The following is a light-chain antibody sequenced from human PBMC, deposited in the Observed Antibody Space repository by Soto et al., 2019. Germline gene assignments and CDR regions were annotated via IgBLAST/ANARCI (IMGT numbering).Light chain of an antibody. Sequence: EIVMTQTPLSLSVTPGQPASIPCKSSHSLLHSDGKTYLYWYLQKPGQPPQLLIYEVFKRFSGVLDTXSGSGSGTDFTLKISRVEAEDVGVYYCMQSIQFPWTFGQGTKVEIK. CDR2: EVF. CDR3: MQSIQFPWT. V-gene: IGKV2D-29*01. CDR1: HSLLHSDGKTY. J-gene: IGKJ1*01.